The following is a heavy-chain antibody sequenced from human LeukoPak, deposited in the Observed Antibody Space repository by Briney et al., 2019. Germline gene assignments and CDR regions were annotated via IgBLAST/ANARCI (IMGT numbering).Heavy chain of an antibody. J-gene: IGHJ5*02. CDR3: ARADPNASGYFSRFNWLDP. Sequence: PSETLSLTCTVSGGSISSYYWNWVRQPPGKGVEGIGNIYSSGSTGYNPSLKSRVTISLDTSKFQFSLRLNSVTAADTAVYYCARADPNASGYFSRFNWLDPWGQGTLVTVSS. V-gene: IGHV4-59*01. CDR1: GGSISSYY. D-gene: IGHD3-10*01. CDR2: IYSSGST.